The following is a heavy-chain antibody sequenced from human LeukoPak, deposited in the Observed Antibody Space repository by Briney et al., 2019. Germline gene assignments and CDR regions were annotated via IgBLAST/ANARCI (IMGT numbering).Heavy chain of an antibody. V-gene: IGHV3-48*01. CDR2: ISSSSSTI. D-gene: IGHD1-1*01. J-gene: IGHJ4*02. Sequence: PGGSLRLSCAASVFTFSSYSMNWVRQAPGKGLEWVSYISSSSSTIYYADSVKGRFTISRDNAKNSLYLQMNSLRAEDTAVYYCASAGRQTSYYFDYWGQGTLVTVSS. CDR3: ASAGRQTSYYFDY. CDR1: VFTFSSYS.